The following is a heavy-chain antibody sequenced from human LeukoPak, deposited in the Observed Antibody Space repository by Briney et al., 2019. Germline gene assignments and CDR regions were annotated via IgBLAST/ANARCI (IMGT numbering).Heavy chain of an antibody. D-gene: IGHD6-13*01. Sequence: GGSLRLSCAASGFTFSTSALNWVRQAPGKGLEWVSACGTDGDTYYADSVKGRFPISRDNSRHTLYLQMTGLRAEDTAVYYCAKKTPGTYPFDSWGQGTLVSVSP. CDR1: GFTFSTSA. V-gene: IGHV3-23*01. CDR2: CGTDGDT. CDR3: AKKTPGTYPFDS. J-gene: IGHJ4*02.